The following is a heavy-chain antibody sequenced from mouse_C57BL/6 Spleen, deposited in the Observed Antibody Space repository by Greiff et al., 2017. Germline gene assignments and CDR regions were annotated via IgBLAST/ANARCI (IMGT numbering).Heavy chain of an antibody. Sequence: QVQLQQSGPELVKPGASVKISCTASGYAFSSSWMNWVKQRPGKGLEWIGRIYPGDGDTNYNGKFKGKATLTAAKSSSTAYMPLSSLTSEDSAVYFCARHPWFAYWGQGTLVTVSA. CDR1: GYAFSSSW. CDR3: ARHPWFAY. J-gene: IGHJ3*01. V-gene: IGHV1-82*01. CDR2: IYPGDGDT.